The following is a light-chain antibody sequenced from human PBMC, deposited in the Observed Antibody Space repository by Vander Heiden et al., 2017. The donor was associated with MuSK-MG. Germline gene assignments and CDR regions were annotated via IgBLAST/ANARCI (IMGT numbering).Light chain of an antibody. V-gene: IGKV1-5*03. Sequence: DIQRTQSPSTLSASVGETVTITCRASQTISAWLAWYQQKAGKAPKLLIYKASYLKSGVPSRFSGSGSGTEFTLTISSLQPDDLATYYCQQDNNSPWTFGQGTKVEIK. J-gene: IGKJ1*01. CDR2: KAS. CDR3: QQDNNSPWT. CDR1: QTISAW.